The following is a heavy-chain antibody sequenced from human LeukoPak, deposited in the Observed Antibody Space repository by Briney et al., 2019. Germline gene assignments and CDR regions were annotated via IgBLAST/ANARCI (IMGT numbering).Heavy chain of an antibody. CDR2: IYYSGST. V-gene: IGHV4-31*03. Sequence: SETLSLTCTVSGGSISSGGYSWSWIRQHSGKGLEWIGYIYYSGSTYYNPSLKSRVTISVDTSKNQFSLKLSSVTAADTAVYYCARATAAAADDYWGQGTLVTVSS. CDR3: ARATAAAADDY. J-gene: IGHJ4*02. D-gene: IGHD6-13*01. CDR1: GGSISSGGYS.